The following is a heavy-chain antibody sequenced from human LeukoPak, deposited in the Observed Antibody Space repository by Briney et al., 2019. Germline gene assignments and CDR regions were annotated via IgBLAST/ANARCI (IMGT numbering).Heavy chain of an antibody. CDR1: GFTFNTYS. J-gene: IGHJ6*03. Sequence: GGSLRLSCAASGFTFNTYSLNWVRQAPGKGLEWVSYISSSSSAINYADSVKGRFTISRDNAKNSLYLQMNSLRAEDTAVYYCARGHPSYYYYMDVWGKGTTVTVSS. V-gene: IGHV3-48*01. CDR3: ARGHPSYYYYMDV. CDR2: ISSSSSAI.